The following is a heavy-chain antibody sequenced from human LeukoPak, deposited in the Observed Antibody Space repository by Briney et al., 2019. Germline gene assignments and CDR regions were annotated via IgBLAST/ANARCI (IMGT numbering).Heavy chain of an antibody. CDR2: ISSSSSYI. J-gene: IGHJ4*02. CDR1: GFTFSSYS. D-gene: IGHD2-8*01. V-gene: IGHV3-21*04. CDR3: AKDMGYESAMGFDY. Sequence: GGSLRLSCAASGFTFSSYSMNWVRQAPGKGLEWVSSISSSSSYIYCADSVKGRFTISRDDSKKSLFLQMNSLKTEDTALYYCAKDMGYESAMGFDYWGQGTLVTVSS.